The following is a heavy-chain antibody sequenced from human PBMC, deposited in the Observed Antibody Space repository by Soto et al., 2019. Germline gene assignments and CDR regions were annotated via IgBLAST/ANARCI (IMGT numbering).Heavy chain of an antibody. V-gene: IGHV1-18*01. CDR1: GYTFTSYG. Sequence: QVQLVQSGAEAKKPGASVKVSCKASGYTFTSYGISWVRQAPGQGLEWMGWISAYNGNTNYAQKLQGRVTMTTDTSTSTACMELRSLRSDDTAVYYCARDGVWVGELVRYFDYWGQGTLVTVSS. CDR2: ISAYNGNT. CDR3: ARDGVWVGELVRYFDY. J-gene: IGHJ4*02. D-gene: IGHD3-10*01.